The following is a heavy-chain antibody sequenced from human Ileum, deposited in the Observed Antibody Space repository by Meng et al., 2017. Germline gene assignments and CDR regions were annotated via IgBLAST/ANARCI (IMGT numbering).Heavy chain of an antibody. J-gene: IGHJ4*02. D-gene: IGHD2-21*02. CDR3: SRFADCGGDCPHYY. CDR1: GFSFSSYA. V-gene: IGHV3-23*01. Sequence: GGSLRLSCEASGFSFSSYAMSWVRQAPGKRLEWVSVISANGGGIYYPDYVKGRFTISRDNFKNTLYLEMNSLRAEDTATYYCSRFADCGGDCPHYYWGQGTQVTVSS. CDR2: ISANGGGI.